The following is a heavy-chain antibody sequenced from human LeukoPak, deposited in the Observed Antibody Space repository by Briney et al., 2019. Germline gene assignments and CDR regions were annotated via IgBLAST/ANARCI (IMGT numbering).Heavy chain of an antibody. CDR3: ARVAQYYYDSSGYYCPDY. J-gene: IGHJ4*02. CDR2: ISSSSTYK. CDR1: GFIFSAYT. V-gene: IGHV3-21*01. D-gene: IGHD3-22*01. Sequence: GTLRLSCAASGFIFSAYTMNWVRHAPGKGLEWFSSISSSSTYKYYADSVKGRFTISRDNAQNSVYLQMNSLRAEDTAVYYCARVAQYYYDSSGYYCPDYWGQGTLVTVSS.